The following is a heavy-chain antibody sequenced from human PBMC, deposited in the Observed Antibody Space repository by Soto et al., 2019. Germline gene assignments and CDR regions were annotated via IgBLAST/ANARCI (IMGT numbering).Heavy chain of an antibody. D-gene: IGHD2-21*01. J-gene: IGHJ4*02. CDR1: NYSIRSGYY. CDR3: ARVIAKVFDY. CDR2: MYYSGST. Sequence: SETLSLTCAVSNYSIRSGYYWGWIRQPPGKGLEWIGSMYYSGSTYYNPSLKSRVTISVDTSKNQFSLNLSSVTAADTAVYYCARVIAKVFDYWGQGILVTVS. V-gene: IGHV4-38-2*01.